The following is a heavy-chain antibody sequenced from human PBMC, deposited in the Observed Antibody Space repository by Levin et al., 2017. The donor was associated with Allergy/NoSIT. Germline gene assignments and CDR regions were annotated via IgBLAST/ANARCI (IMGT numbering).Heavy chain of an antibody. D-gene: IGHD3-3*01. CDR2: IIPIFGTA. CDR1: GGTFSSYA. CDR3: ARDAFGVSGWFDP. Sequence: SVKVSCKASGGTFSSYAISWVRQAPGQGLEWMGGIIPIFGTANYAQKFQGRVTITADESTSTAYMELSSLRSEDTAVYYCARDAFGVSGWFDPWGQGTLVTVSS. J-gene: IGHJ5*02. V-gene: IGHV1-69*13.